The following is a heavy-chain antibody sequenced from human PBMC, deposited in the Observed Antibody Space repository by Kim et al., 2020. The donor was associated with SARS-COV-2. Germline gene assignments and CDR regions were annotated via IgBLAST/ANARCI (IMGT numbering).Heavy chain of an antibody. CDR3: ARGGRYCSGGSCCASCYGMDV. V-gene: IGHV1-69*04. Sequence: SVKVSCKASGGTFSSYAISWVRQAPGQGLEWMGRIIPILGIANYAQKFQGRVTITADKSTSTAYMELSSLRSEDTAVYYCARGGRYCSGGSCCASCYGMDVWGQGTTVTVSS. J-gene: IGHJ6*02. CDR1: GGTFSSYA. D-gene: IGHD2-15*01. CDR2: IIPILGIA.